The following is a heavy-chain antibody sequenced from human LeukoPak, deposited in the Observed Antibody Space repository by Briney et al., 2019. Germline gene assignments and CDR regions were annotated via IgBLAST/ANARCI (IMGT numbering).Heavy chain of an antibody. Sequence: SETLSLTCTVSGDAVNSYYWNWIRQAAGKGLEWIGRMYSSGSTNYNSSLKSRLTMSVDTSKNLFSLKLSSVTAADTAVYYCARGSRSSWENDAFDIWGQGTMVTVSS. CDR3: ARGSRSSWENDAFDI. J-gene: IGHJ3*02. CDR1: GDAVNSYY. V-gene: IGHV4-4*07. D-gene: IGHD6-13*01. CDR2: MYSSGST.